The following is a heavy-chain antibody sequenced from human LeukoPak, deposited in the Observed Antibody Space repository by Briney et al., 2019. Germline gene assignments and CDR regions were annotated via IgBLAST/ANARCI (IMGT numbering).Heavy chain of an antibody. CDR3: AREGNSYGYRPVDW. V-gene: IGHV1-69*04. Sequence: SVKVSCKASGGTFSSYAISWVRQAPGQGLEWMGRIIPILGIANYAQKFQGRVTITADKSTSTAYMELSSLRSEDTAVYYCAREGNSYGYRPVDWWGQGTLVAVSS. CDR2: IIPILGIA. CDR1: GGTFSSYA. D-gene: IGHD5-18*01. J-gene: IGHJ4*02.